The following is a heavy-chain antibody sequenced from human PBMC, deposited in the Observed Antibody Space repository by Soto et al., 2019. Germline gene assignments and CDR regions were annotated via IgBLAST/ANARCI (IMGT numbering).Heavy chain of an antibody. CDR3: ARDPVDTAMGN. CDR2: IKQDGSEK. Sequence: GGSPRLSCAASGFTFSSYGMHWVRQAPGKGLEWVANIKQDGSEKYYVDSVKGRFTISRDNAKNSLYLQMNSLRAEDTAVYYCARDPVDTAMGNWGQGTLVTISS. J-gene: IGHJ4*02. CDR1: GFTFSSYG. D-gene: IGHD5-18*01. V-gene: IGHV3-7*01.